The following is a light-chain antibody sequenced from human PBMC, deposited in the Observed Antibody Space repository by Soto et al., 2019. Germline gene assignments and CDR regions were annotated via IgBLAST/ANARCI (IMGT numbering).Light chain of an antibody. CDR3: QQHINWPLT. CDR1: QSVSSY. J-gene: IGKJ4*01. Sequence: EIVLTQSPGTLSLSPGERATLSCRASQSVSSYLAWYQQKPGQAPRLLIYGASSRATGIPARFSGSWSGADFTLTISSLEPGDFALYYCQQHINWPLTFGGGTKVDIK. CDR2: GAS. V-gene: IGKV3-11*01.